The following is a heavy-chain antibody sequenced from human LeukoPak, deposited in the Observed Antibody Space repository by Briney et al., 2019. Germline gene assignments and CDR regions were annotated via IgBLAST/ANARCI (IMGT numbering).Heavy chain of an antibody. CDR1: GFTFRSYS. J-gene: IGHJ5*02. CDR3: ATSGFSGYDHPS. CDR2: IRGGADDT. Sequence: GGSLRLSCAASGFTFRSYSMARVRLAPGKGLEWVSVIRGGADDTSYADSVKGRFTISRDNSKNTLFLQMDGLRVEDTAVYYCATSGFSGYDHPSWGQGTLVTVSS. D-gene: IGHD5-12*01. V-gene: IGHV3-23*01.